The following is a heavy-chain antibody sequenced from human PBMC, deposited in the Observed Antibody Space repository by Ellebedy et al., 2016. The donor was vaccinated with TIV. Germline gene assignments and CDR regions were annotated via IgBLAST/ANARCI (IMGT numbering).Heavy chain of an antibody. CDR2: ISAYNGNT. Sequence: GGSLRLXCKGSGYSFTSYGISWVRQAPGQGLEWMGWISAYNGNTNYAQKLQGRVTMTTDTSTSTAYMELRSLRSEDTAVYYCASRERGGYSGYDFAYYYGMDVWGQGTTVTVSS. J-gene: IGHJ6*02. CDR3: ASRERGGYSGYDFAYYYGMDV. CDR1: GYSFTSYG. D-gene: IGHD5-12*01. V-gene: IGHV1-18*04.